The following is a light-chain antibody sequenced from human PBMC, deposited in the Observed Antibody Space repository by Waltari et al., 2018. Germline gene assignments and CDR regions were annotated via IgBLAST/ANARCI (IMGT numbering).Light chain of an antibody. CDR1: QSIGRS. CDR3: QKYERLPAT. Sequence: SCRASQSIGRSVVWYQQRPGQAPRLLIYDISRRATGIPDRFRGSGYGTDFSLTISRLEPEDFAVYYCQKYERLPATFGQGTTVEIK. V-gene: IGKV3-20*01. J-gene: IGKJ1*01. CDR2: DIS.